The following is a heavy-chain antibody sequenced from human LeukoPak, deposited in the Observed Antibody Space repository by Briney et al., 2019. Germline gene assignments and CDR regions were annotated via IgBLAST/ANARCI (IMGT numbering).Heavy chain of an antibody. V-gene: IGHV1-46*01. D-gene: IGHD4-17*01. CDR3: ATVSSMTTVTRGAFDI. CDR1: GYTFTSYG. CDR2: INPSGGST. J-gene: IGHJ3*02. Sequence: ASVKVSCKASGYTFTSYGISWVRQAPGQGLEWMGIINPSGGSTSYAQKFQGRVTMTEDTSTDTAYMELSSLRSEDTAVYYCATVSSMTTVTRGAFDIWGQGTMVTVSS.